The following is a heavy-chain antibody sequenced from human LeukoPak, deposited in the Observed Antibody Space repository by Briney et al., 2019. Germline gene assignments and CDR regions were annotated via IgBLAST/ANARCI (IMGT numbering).Heavy chain of an antibody. V-gene: IGHV3-30-3*01. D-gene: IGHD3-22*01. CDR1: GFTFSSYA. CDR2: ISYDGSNK. Sequence: GGSLTLSCAASGFTFSSYAMSWVRQAPGKGLEWVAVISYDGSNKYYADSVKGRFTISRDNSKNTLYLQMNSLRAEDTAVYYCARDYDSSGYYSYYFYYWGQVTLVTVSS. CDR3: ARDYDSSGYYSYYFYY. J-gene: IGHJ4*02.